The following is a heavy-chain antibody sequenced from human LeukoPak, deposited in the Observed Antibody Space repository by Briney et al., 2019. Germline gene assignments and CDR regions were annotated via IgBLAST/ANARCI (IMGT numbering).Heavy chain of an antibody. CDR3: AKDLSRITIFGVVIADAFDI. Sequence: PGGSLRLSCAASGFTFSSDAMSWVRQAPGKGLEWVSAISGSGGSTYYADSVKGRFTISRDNSKNTLYLQMNSLRAEDTAVYYCAKDLSRITIFGVVIADAFDIWGQGTMVTVSS. CDR2: ISGSGGST. V-gene: IGHV3-23*01. D-gene: IGHD3-3*01. CDR1: GFTFSSDA. J-gene: IGHJ3*02.